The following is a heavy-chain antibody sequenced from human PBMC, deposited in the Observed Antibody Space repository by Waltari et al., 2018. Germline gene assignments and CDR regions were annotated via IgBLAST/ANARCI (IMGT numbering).Heavy chain of an antibody. Sequence: QVQLVQSGAEVKTSGASVKVSCKVSGYTLTELSIHWVRQAPGKGLEWMGSFDPEDGETIYTQKFQGRVTMTEDTSTDTAYMEVGSLRSEDTAVYYCATRLRLDYYDSDGYFDYWGQGTLVTVSS. D-gene: IGHD3-22*01. CDR3: ATRLRLDYYDSDGYFDY. V-gene: IGHV1-24*01. CDR1: GYTLTELS. J-gene: IGHJ4*02. CDR2: FDPEDGET.